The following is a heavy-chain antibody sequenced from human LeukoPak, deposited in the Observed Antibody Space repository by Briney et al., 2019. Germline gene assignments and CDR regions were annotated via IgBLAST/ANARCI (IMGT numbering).Heavy chain of an antibody. CDR3: ARAPDDSRYYYCMDV. J-gene: IGHJ6*03. V-gene: IGHV4-39*01. CDR2: IYYSGST. CDR1: GGSISSSSYY. D-gene: IGHD1-14*01. Sequence: PSETLSLTCTVSGGSISSSSYYWGWIRQPPGKGLEWIGSIYYSGSTYYNPSLKSRVTISVDTSKNQFSLKLSSVTAADTAVYYCARAPDDSRYYYCMDVWGKGTTVTVS.